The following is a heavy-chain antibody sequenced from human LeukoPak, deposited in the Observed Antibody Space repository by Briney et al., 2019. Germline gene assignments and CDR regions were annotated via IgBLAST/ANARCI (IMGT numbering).Heavy chain of an antibody. CDR1: GVSLSGYW. J-gene: IGHJ6*04. Sequence: PGGSLRLSCAASGVSLSGYWMHWVRQAPGKGLVWVSRINTDGSSTSYADSVKGRFTISRDNAKNPLYLQKNSLRAEDTAVYYCARDVGVWGKGTTVTVSS. CDR3: ARDVGV. V-gene: IGHV3-74*01. CDR2: INTDGSST.